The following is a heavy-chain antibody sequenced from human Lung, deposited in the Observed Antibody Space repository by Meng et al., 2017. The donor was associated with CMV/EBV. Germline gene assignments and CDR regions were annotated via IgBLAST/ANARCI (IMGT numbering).Heavy chain of an antibody. CDR3: ARGRRNEPLFDY. CDR2: LIAVFDKT. V-gene: IGHV1-69*01. Sequence: QVQWVASWAELTKPASPVKVACKPSGSSFSTHTFRWVRQDAVQWLGWMGGLIAVFDKTNAEPRFQDRVTFTADESTSTAYMELSSLTFDDTAVYFCARGRRNEPLFDYWGQGTLVTVSS. D-gene: IGHD1-14*01. CDR1: GSSFSTHT. J-gene: IGHJ4*02.